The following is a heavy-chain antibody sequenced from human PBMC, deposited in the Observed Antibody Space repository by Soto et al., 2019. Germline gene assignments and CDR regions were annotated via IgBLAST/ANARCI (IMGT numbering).Heavy chain of an antibody. D-gene: IGHD3-10*01. Sequence: QVQLVQSGTAVKKPGSSVKVSCKASGDTFSFYTINWVRQAPGLGLEWVGRINPIVSMSNYAQKFQGRASMTADKSTSTAYRELRSLRSDDTAMYFCAASDGSAYRAFDYWGQGALVIVSS. CDR1: GDTFSFYT. CDR3: AASDGSAYRAFDY. V-gene: IGHV1-69*02. CDR2: INPIVSMS. J-gene: IGHJ4*02.